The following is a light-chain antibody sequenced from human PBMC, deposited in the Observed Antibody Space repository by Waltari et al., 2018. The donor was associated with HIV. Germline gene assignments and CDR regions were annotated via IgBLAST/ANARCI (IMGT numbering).Light chain of an antibody. CDR3: CSYAGSYNYV. CDR1: SSDVGGYKY. CDR2: DVS. Sequence: QSALTQPRSVSGSPGQSVTISCTGTSSDVGGYKYVSWYQQHPGKAPKLMIYDVSKRPSGVPDRFSGSKSGNTASLTISWLQAEDEADYYCCSYAGSYNYVFGTGTKVTVL. J-gene: IGLJ1*01. V-gene: IGLV2-11*01.